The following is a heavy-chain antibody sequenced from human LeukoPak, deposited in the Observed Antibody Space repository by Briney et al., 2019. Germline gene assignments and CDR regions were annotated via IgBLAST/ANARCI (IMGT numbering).Heavy chain of an antibody. J-gene: IGHJ4*02. CDR1: GCSISSYY. V-gene: IGHV4-59*01. CDR2: IYYSGST. Sequence: SETLSLTCTVSGCSISSYYWSWIRQPPGKGLEWIGYIYYSGSTNYNPSLKSRVTISVDTSKNQFSLKLSSVTAADTAVYYCARARRRNYGAPDYWGQGTLVTVSS. CDR3: ARARRRNYGAPDY. D-gene: IGHD4-17*01.